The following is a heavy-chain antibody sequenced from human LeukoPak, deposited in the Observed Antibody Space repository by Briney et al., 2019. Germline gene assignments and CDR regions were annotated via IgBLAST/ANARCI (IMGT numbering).Heavy chain of an antibody. V-gene: IGHV3-7*05. CDR2: IKQDGSEK. CDR3: ARDDSAWYAY. CDR1: GFTFSNSW. Sequence: GGSLRLSCAASGFTFSNSWMSWIRQAPGQGLEWVANIKQDGSEKYYVDSVKGRFTISRDNARNSLYLQMNSLRAEDTAVYYCARDDSAWYAYWGPGTLVTVSS. D-gene: IGHD6-19*01. J-gene: IGHJ4*02.